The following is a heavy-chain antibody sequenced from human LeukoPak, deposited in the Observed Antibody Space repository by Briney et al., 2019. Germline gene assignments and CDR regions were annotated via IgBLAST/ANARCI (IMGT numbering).Heavy chain of an antibody. Sequence: AGGSLRLSCAASGFTFSSYGMHWVRQAPGKGLEWVAVISYDGSNKYYADSVKGRFTISRDNAKNTLYLQMNSLRAEDTAVYYCVTIFGVPPDFDYWGQGTLVTVSS. V-gene: IGHV3-30*12. CDR1: GFTFSSYG. J-gene: IGHJ4*02. D-gene: IGHD3-3*01. CDR3: VTIFGVPPDFDY. CDR2: ISYDGSNK.